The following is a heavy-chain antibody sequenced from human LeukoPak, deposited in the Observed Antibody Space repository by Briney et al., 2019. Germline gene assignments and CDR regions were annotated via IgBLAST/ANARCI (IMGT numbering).Heavy chain of an antibody. Sequence: GGSLRLSCTASGFIFSDYSIHWVRQATGKGLEWVSSISTGSTYKYFADSVKGRFTISRDNAKNSLYLQMNSLRAEDSAVYYCARGPTLIGVAGTWPLDYWGQGTLVTVSS. CDR1: GFIFSDYS. D-gene: IGHD6-19*01. V-gene: IGHV3-21*06. CDR2: ISTGSTYK. CDR3: ARGPTLIGVAGTWPLDY. J-gene: IGHJ4*02.